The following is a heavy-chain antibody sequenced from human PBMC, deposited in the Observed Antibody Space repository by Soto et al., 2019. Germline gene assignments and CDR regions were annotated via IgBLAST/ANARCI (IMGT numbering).Heavy chain of an antibody. Sequence: QVQLQQWGAGLLKPSETLSLTCAVYGGSFSGYYWSWIRQPPGKGLEWIGEINHSGSTNYNPSLKSRVTISVDTSKNQFSLKLSSVTAADTAVYYCARGYTKGTYGGYDGPFSAWGQGTLVTVSS. CDR2: INHSGST. V-gene: IGHV4-34*01. CDR3: ARGYTKGTYGGYDGPFSA. CDR1: GGSFSGYY. D-gene: IGHD5-12*01. J-gene: IGHJ5*02.